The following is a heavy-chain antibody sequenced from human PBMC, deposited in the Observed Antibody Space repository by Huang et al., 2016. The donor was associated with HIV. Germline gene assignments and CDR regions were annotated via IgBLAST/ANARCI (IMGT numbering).Heavy chain of an antibody. CDR2: IYYSGST. Sequence: QVQLQESGPGLVKPSETLSLTCTVSGGSMSSYYWSWIRQPPGKGLEWIGDIYYSGSTTYNPSLRSRVTRSVDTSKNQFSLRRSFVTAADTAVYYCASASIAARRWFDPWGQGSLVTVSS. CDR1: GGSMSSYY. V-gene: IGHV4-59*01. CDR3: ASASIAARRWFDP. D-gene: IGHD6-6*01. J-gene: IGHJ5*02.